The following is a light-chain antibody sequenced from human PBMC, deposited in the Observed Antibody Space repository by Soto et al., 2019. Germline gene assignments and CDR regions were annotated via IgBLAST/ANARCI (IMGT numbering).Light chain of an antibody. CDR3: QQIYALRT. CDR1: QSVSTF. CDR2: AAS. Sequence: DIQMTQSPSSLSASVGAMVTITCRASQSVSTFLNWYQQKPGKAPKLLMSAASSLQSGVPSRFSGSGSGTDVTLTISSLQPEDVATYYCQQIYALRTFGQGTKVEIK. V-gene: IGKV1-39*01. J-gene: IGKJ1*01.